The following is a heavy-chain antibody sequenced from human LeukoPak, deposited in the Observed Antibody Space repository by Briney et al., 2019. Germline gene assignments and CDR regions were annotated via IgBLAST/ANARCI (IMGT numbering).Heavy chain of an antibody. CDR1: GLTFSSYA. D-gene: IGHD2-8*01. CDR3: AKDKYCTNGICYFDY. V-gene: IGHV3-23*01. Sequence: GGSLRLSCAASGLTFSSYAMSWVRQAPGKGLEWVSGISGSGGTTYYADSVKGRFTISRDKSKNTLYLQMDSLTAEETAVYYCAKDKYCTNGICYFDYWGQGTLVTVSS. CDR2: ISGSGGTT. J-gene: IGHJ4*02.